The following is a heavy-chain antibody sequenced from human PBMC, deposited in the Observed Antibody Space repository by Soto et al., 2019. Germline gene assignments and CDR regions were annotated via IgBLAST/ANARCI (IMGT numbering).Heavy chain of an antibody. D-gene: IGHD5-12*01. CDR3: ARRIVSTETFDH. CDR1: GGSLTSYY. J-gene: IGHJ4*02. V-gene: IGHV4-59*08. CDR2: VYYTGIA. Sequence: SETLSLTCTVSGGSLTSYYWSWIRQPPGKGLEWIGFVYYTGIARHNPSLKSRVTISVDTSKNQFSLKLTSVTAADTAIYYCARRIVSTETFDHWGQGTLVTVS.